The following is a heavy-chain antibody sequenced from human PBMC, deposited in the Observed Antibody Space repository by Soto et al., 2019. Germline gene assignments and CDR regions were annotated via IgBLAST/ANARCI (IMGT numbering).Heavy chain of an antibody. V-gene: IGHV4-4*02. D-gene: IGHD4-17*01. CDR2: IYHSGST. CDR3: ASLPDYGDYGVWWFDP. Sequence: QVQLQESGPGLVKPSGTLALTCVVSGGSISSSNWWSWVRQPPGKGLEWIGEIYHSGSTNYNPSLKSRVTISVDKSKNQFSLKLSSVTAADTAVYYCASLPDYGDYGVWWFDPWGQGTLVTVSS. CDR1: GGSISSSNW. J-gene: IGHJ5*02.